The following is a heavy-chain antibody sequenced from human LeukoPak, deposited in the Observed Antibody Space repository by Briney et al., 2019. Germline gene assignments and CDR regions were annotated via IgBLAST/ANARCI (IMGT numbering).Heavy chain of an antibody. CDR2: INPNSGGT. D-gene: IGHD2-21*01. CDR3: ARGRSHIVVVIAPHAFDI. CDR1: GYTFTGYY. Sequence: ASVKVSCKASGYTFTGYYMHWVRQAPGQGLEWMGRINPNSGGTNYAQKFQGRVTMTTDTSTSTAYMELRSLRSDDTAVYYCARGRSHIVVVIAPHAFDIWGQGTMVTVSS. V-gene: IGHV1-2*06. J-gene: IGHJ3*02.